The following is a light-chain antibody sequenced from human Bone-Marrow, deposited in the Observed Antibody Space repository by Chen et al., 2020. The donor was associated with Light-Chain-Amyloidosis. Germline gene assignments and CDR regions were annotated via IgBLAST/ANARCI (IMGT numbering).Light chain of an antibody. Sequence: QSALTQPASVSGSPGQSITISCTGTSSDVGGDNHVSWYQQHPDKAPKLMIYEVTNRPSSVPDRFSGSKSDNTASLTISGLHTEDEADYFCSSYTITNTLVFGSGTRVTVL. CDR1: SSDVGGDNH. CDR3: SSYTITNTLV. V-gene: IGLV2-14*01. J-gene: IGLJ1*01. CDR2: EVT.